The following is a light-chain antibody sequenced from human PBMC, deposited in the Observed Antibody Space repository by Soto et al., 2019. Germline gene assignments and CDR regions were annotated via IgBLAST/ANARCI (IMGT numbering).Light chain of an antibody. Sequence: IVLTQSPGTLSLSPGERATLSCRASQSVSSSYLAWYQQKPGQAPRLLIYGASSRATGIPDRFSGSGSGTDLTLTISSLEPEDFAVYYCQQYGSSPTFGQGTKV. CDR2: GAS. J-gene: IGKJ1*01. V-gene: IGKV3-20*01. CDR3: QQYGSSPT. CDR1: QSVSSSY.